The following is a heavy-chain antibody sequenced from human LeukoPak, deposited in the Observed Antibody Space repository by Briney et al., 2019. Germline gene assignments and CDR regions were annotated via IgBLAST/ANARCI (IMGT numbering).Heavy chain of an antibody. J-gene: IGHJ6*04. CDR2: IKQDGSEK. Sequence: GGSLRLSCAASGFTFSSYSMNWVRQAPGKGLEWVANIKQDGSEKYYVDSVKGRFTISRDNAKNSLYLQMNSLRAEDTAVYYCASRIVAAGKRSAFDIWGKGTTVTVSS. CDR1: GFTFSSYS. D-gene: IGHD6-13*01. V-gene: IGHV3-7*01. CDR3: ASRIVAAGKRSAFDI.